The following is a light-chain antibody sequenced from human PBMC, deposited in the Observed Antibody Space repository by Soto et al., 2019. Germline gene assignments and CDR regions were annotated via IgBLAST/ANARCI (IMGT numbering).Light chain of an antibody. Sequence: NFMLTQPHSVSESPGKTVTISCTGTSGSVASNYVQWYQQRPGSVPTTVIYEDDQRPSGVPDRFSGSIDRSSNSASLTISGLKTEDEADYYCQSYDRNTVVFGGGTQLTVL. CDR3: QSYDRNTVV. CDR2: EDD. J-gene: IGLJ2*01. CDR1: SGSVASNY. V-gene: IGLV6-57*02.